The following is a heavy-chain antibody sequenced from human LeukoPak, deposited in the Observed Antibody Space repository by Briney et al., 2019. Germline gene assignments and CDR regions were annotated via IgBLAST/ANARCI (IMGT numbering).Heavy chain of an antibody. Sequence: PGGSLRLSCAASGFTFSSYSMNWVRQAPGKGLEWVSSISGSSSYIYYADSVKGRFTISRDNAKNSLYLQMNSLRAEDTAVYYCARDLGGYCSSTSCYDTDYWGQGTLVTVSS. CDR3: ARDLGGYCSSTSCYDTDY. V-gene: IGHV3-21*01. CDR1: GFTFSSYS. CDR2: ISGSSSYI. D-gene: IGHD2-2*01. J-gene: IGHJ4*02.